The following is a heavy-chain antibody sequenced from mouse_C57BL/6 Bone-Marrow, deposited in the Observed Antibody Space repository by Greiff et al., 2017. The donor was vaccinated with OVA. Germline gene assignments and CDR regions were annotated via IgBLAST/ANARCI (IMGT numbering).Heavy chain of an antibody. CDR2: IHPNSGST. V-gene: IGHV1-64*01. CDR1: GYTFTSYW. J-gene: IGHJ2*01. Sequence: VKLQQPGAELVKPGASVKLSCKASGYTFTSYWMHWVKQRPGQGLEWIGMIHPNSGSTNYNEKFKSKATLTVDKSSSTAYMQLSSLTSEDSAVYYCARELGRYYFDDWGQGTTLTVSS. D-gene: IGHD4-1*01. CDR3: ARELGRYYFDD.